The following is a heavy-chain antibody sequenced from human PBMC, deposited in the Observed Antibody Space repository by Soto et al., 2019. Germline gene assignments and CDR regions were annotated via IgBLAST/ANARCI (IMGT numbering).Heavy chain of an antibody. CDR3: STLVVPGVPLSY. CDR2: IKTDGSST. D-gene: IGHD2-2*01. J-gene: IGHJ1*01. V-gene: IGHV3-74*01. CDR1: GFAFSSYW. Sequence: EVQLVESGGGLVQPGGSLRLSCAASGFAFSSYWMHWVRQAPGKGLVWVSRIKTDGSSTSYANSVKGRFTISRDNAKNTLYLQMNSLRVEDTAVYSCSTLVVPGVPLSYWGQGTLVTVSS.